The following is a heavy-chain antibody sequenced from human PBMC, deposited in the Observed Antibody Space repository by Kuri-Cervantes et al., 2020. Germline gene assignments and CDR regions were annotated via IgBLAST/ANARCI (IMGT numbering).Heavy chain of an antibody. D-gene: IGHD3-22*01. Sequence: ASVKVSCKASGYTFTSYDINWGRQATGQGLEWMGWMNPNSGNTGYAQKFQGRVTMTRNTSISTAYMELSSLRSEDTAVYYCASRYYDSSPLAPFDYWGQGTLVTVSS. CDR2: MNPNSGNT. CDR1: GYTFTSYD. J-gene: IGHJ4*02. V-gene: IGHV1-8*01. CDR3: ASRYYDSSPLAPFDY.